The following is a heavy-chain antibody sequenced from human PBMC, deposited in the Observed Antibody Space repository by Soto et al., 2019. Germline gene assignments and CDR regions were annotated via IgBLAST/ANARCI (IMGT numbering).Heavy chain of an antibody. Sequence: ASVKVSCKASGYTFISSDITWVRQAPGQGLEWMGWISAYNGNTNVPQNLQGRVILTTDTSTDTAYMELRSLRSDDTAMYYCARVRSPGHPPYNWFNPWGQGTLVTVSS. CDR1: GYTFISSD. CDR3: ARVRSPGHPPYNWFNP. CDR2: ISAYNGNT. V-gene: IGHV1-18*04. J-gene: IGHJ5*02.